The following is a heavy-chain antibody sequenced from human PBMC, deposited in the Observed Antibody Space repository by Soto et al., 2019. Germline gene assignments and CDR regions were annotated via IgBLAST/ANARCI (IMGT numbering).Heavy chain of an antibody. CDR1: GFTFISYA. CDR2: ISGSGGST. D-gene: IGHD3-22*01. CDR3: AKAGYYYDSSGVPGDY. Sequence: PGGSLRLSCAASGFTFISYAMSWVRQAPGKGLEWVSAISGSGGSTYYADSVKGRFTISRDNSKNTLYLQMNSLRAEDTAVYYCAKAGYYYDSSGVPGDYWGQGTLVTVSS. J-gene: IGHJ4*02. V-gene: IGHV3-23*01.